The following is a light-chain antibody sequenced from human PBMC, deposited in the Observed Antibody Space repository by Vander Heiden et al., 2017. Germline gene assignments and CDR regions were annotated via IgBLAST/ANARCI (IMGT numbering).Light chain of an antibody. V-gene: IGLV3-1*01. CDR1: KLGDKY. CDR3: QAWDSSTAV. Sequence: SYELTQPPSVSVSPGQTASIPCPGDKLGDKYACWYQQKPGQSLVLVIYQDNKRPSGIPARFSGSNSGNTATLTISGTQAMDEADYYCQAWDSSTAVFGGGTKLTVL. CDR2: QDN. J-gene: IGLJ2*01.